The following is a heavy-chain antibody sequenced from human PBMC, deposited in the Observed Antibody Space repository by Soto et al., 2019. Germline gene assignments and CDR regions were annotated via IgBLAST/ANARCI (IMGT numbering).Heavy chain of an antibody. J-gene: IGHJ6*02. CDR2: IIPIFGTA. D-gene: IGHD4-17*01. Sequence: QVQLVQSGAEVKKPGSSVKVSCKASGGTFSSYAISWVRQAPGQGLEWMGGIIPIFGTANYAQKFQGRVTIPADESTSTAYMELRSLRSEDTAVYYCARGGWAQTVEGQHPDYYGMDVWGQGTTVTVSS. CDR1: GGTFSSYA. V-gene: IGHV1-69*12. CDR3: ARGGWAQTVEGQHPDYYGMDV.